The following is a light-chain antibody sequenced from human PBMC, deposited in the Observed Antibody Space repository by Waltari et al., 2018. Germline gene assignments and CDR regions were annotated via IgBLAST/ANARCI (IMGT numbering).Light chain of an antibody. CDR3: VQGSHWPRT. Sequence: VVQTQSPHSLPVTLGQPASMSCRSSQSPVHSDGNTYLKGLHQRPGRSPRRLIYKISRRESGVPDRFSGSGSGTVFTLKISRVEAEDVVVYYCVQGSHWPRTFGQRCKLEI. CDR2: KIS. CDR1: QSPVHSDGNTY. V-gene: IGKV2-30*02. J-gene: IGKJ2*01.